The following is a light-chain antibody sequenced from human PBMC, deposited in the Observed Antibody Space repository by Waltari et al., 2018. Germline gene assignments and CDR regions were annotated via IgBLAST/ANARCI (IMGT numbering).Light chain of an antibody. CDR2: KAY. CDR1: QSINSW. V-gene: IGKV1-5*03. Sequence: DIQMTQSPSTLSASVGDRVTITCRASQSINSWLAWYQQKPGKAPKLLIYKAYTLESGVPSRFSGSGSGTEFTLTISGLQPDDFATYYCQQCNTYSFGQGTKVEIK. J-gene: IGKJ1*01. CDR3: QQCNTYS.